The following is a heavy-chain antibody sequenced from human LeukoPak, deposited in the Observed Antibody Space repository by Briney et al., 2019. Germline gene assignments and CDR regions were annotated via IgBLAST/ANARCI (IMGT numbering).Heavy chain of an antibody. J-gene: IGHJ4*02. V-gene: IGHV1-69*05. CDR1: GGTFSSYA. Sequence: GSSVKVSCKASGGTFSSYAISWVRQPPGQGLEWMGGIIPIFGTANYAQKFQGGVTITTDESTSTAYMELSSLRSEDTAVYYCARDSSGPVEFAYWGQGTLVTVSS. CDR3: ARDSSGPVEFAY. CDR2: IIPIFGTA. D-gene: IGHD6-19*01.